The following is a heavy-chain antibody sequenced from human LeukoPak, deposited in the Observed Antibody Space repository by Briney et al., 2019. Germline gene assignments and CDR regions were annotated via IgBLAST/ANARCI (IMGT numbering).Heavy chain of an antibody. J-gene: IGHJ4*02. V-gene: IGHV3-30*04. CDR1: GFTFSSYA. Sequence: PGRSLRLSCAASGFTFSSYAMHWVRQAPGKGLEWVAVISYDGSNKYYADSVKGRFTISRDNSKNTLYLQMNSLRAEDTAVYYCAGSSGSYSSIETFDYWGQGTLVTVSS. CDR2: ISYDGSNK. CDR3: AGSSGSYSSIETFDY. D-gene: IGHD1-26*01.